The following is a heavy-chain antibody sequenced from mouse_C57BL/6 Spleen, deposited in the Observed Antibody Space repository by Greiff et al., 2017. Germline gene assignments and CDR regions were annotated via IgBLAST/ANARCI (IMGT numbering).Heavy chain of an antibody. CDR1: GFSFNTYA. CDR3: VRHGLTGIAMDY. D-gene: IGHD4-1*01. Sequence: EVKLVESGGGLVQPKGSLKLSCAASGFSFNTYAMNWVRQAPGKGLEWVARIRSKSNNYATYYADSVKDRFTISRDDSESMLYLQMNNLKTEDTAMYYCVRHGLTGIAMDYWGQGTSVTVSS. V-gene: IGHV10-1*01. J-gene: IGHJ4*01. CDR2: IRSKSNNYAT.